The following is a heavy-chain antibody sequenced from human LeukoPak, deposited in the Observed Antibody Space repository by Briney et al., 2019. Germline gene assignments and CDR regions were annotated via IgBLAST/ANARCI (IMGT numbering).Heavy chain of an antibody. D-gene: IGHD6-19*01. Sequence: GGSLKLSCAASGFSFSSYAMSWVRQAPGKGLEWVSSISGSGDNTYYAESVKGRFTISRDNSKNTLFLQMNGLRAEDTAVFYCAKRSGYTTGWFFDFWGQGTLVTVSS. CDR1: GFSFSSYA. CDR3: AKRSGYTTGWFFDF. J-gene: IGHJ4*02. V-gene: IGHV3-23*01. CDR2: ISGSGDNT.